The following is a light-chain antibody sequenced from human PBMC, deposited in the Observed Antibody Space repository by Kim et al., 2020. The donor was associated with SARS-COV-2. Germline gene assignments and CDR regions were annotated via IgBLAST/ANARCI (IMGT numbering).Light chain of an antibody. CDR2: EDN. Sequence: KPVTSSCTRSSGSIASNYVQWYQQRPGSSPTTVIYEDNQRPSGVPDRFSGSIDSSSNSASLTISGLKTEDEADYYCQSYDSSNRWVFGGGTQLTVL. J-gene: IGLJ3*02. CDR1: SGSIASNY. V-gene: IGLV6-57*01. CDR3: QSYDSSNRWV.